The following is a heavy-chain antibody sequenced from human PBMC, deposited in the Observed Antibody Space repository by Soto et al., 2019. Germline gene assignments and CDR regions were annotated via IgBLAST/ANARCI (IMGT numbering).Heavy chain of an antibody. CDR1: GGSISSYY. CDR2: IYYSGST. V-gene: IGHV4-59*01. D-gene: IGHD3-10*01. Sequence: SETLSLTCTVSGGSISSYYWSWIRQPPGKGLEWIGYIYYSGSTNYNPSLKSRVTISVDTSKNQFSLKLSSVTAADTAVYYCARAPLWFGDATDAFDIWGQGTMVTVSS. CDR3: ARAPLWFGDATDAFDI. J-gene: IGHJ3*02.